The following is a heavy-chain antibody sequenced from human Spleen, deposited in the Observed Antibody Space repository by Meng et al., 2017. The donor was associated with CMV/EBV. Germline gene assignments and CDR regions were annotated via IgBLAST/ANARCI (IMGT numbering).Heavy chain of an antibody. J-gene: IGHJ6*02. V-gene: IGHV3-43D*03. CDR1: GFTFDDYA. Sequence: GGSLKISCAASGFTFDDYAMHWVRQAPGKGLEWVSLISWDGGSTYYADSVKDRFTISRDNSKNSLYLQMNSLRAEDTAVYYCARGYSPRSPWDYGMDVWGQGTTVTVSS. D-gene: IGHD2-15*01. CDR3: ARGYSPRSPWDYGMDV. CDR2: ISWDGGST.